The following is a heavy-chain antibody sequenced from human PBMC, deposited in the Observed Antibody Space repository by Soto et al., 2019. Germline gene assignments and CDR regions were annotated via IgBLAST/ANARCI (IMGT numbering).Heavy chain of an antibody. CDR1: GYTFTSYA. D-gene: IGHD2-15*01. CDR3: ARELTVVVVAATEDCYYYGMDV. J-gene: IGHJ6*02. Sequence: QVQLVQSGSELKKPGASVKVSCKASGYTFTSYAMNWVRQAPGQGLEWMGWINTNTGNPTYAQGFTGRFVFSLDTSDSMGYLQICSRQAEDAAVYYCARELTVVVVAATEDCYYYGMDVWGQGTTVTVSS. CDR2: INTNTGNP. V-gene: IGHV7-4-1*01.